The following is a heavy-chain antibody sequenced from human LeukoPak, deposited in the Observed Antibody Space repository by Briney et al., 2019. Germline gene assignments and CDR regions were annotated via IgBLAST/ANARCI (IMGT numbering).Heavy chain of an antibody. CDR2: ITDSGDST. Sequence: PGGSLRLSCAASGFTFSSSEMNWVRQAPGKGLEWLSYITDSGDSTYYADSVRGRFTISRDNARNSLYLQMNSLRAEDTAVYYCARDQRWFGEIDFWGQGTLVTVSS. CDR3: ARDQRWFGEIDF. J-gene: IGHJ4*02. D-gene: IGHD3-10*01. CDR1: GFTFSSSE. V-gene: IGHV3-48*03.